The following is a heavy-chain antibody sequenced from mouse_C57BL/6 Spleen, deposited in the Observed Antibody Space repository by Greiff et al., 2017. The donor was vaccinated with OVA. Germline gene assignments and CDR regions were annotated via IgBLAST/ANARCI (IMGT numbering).Heavy chain of an antibody. CDR2: INYDGSST. CDR1: GFTFSDYY. J-gene: IGHJ3*01. D-gene: IGHD2-5*01. Sequence: EVHLVESEGGLVQPGSSMKLSCTASGFTFSDYYMAWVRQVPEKGLEWVANINYDGSSTYYLDSLKSRFIISRDNAKNILYLQMSSLKSEDTATYYCARGNSNSPWFAYWGQGTLVTVSA. V-gene: IGHV5-16*01. CDR3: ARGNSNSPWFAY.